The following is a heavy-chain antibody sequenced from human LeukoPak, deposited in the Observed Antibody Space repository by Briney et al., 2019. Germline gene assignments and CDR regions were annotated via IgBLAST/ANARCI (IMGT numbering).Heavy chain of an antibody. V-gene: IGHV3-53*01. Sequence: GGSLRLSCAVSGFNVRSNYMTWVRQAPGKGLEWVSVLHSGGDTYYADSVRGRFTISRGNSENMLFLQMNGLRADDSAIYYCARGKVCYYYDYWGQGTLVTVSS. J-gene: IGHJ4*02. D-gene: IGHD2-15*01. CDR2: LHSGGDT. CDR3: ARGKVCYYYDY. CDR1: GFNVRSNY.